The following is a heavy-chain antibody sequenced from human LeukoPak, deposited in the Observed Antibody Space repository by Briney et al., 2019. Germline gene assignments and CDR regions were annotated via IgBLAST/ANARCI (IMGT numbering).Heavy chain of an antibody. CDR1: GYTFTSYW. CDR2: IYPGDSDT. D-gene: IGHD5-24*01. Sequence: RESLKISCKGSGYTFTSYWIGWVRQMPGKGLEWMGIIYPGDSDTRYSPSFQGQVTITADKSTSTAYLQWSSLKASDTAIYYCARGDGYNRFDYWGQGALVTASS. V-gene: IGHV5-51*01. J-gene: IGHJ4*02. CDR3: ARGDGYNRFDY.